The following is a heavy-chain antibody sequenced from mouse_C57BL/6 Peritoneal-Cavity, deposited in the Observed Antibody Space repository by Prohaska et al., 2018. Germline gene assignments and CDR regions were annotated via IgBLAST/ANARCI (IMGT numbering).Heavy chain of an antibody. CDR3: MRYGNYWYFDV. V-gene: IGHV11-2*01. Sequence: EVQLLETGGGLVQPGGSRGLSCEGSGFTFSGFCMSWVRQTPGKTLEWIGDINSDGSAINYAPSIKDRFTIFRDNDKSTLYLQMGNVRSEDTATYFCMRYGNYWYFDVWGTGTTVTVSS. J-gene: IGHJ1*03. CDR1: GFTFSGFC. D-gene: IGHD2-1*01. CDR2: INSDGSAI.